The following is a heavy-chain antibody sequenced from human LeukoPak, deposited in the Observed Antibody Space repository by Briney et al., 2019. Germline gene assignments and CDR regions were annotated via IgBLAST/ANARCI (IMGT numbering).Heavy chain of an antibody. D-gene: IGHD2-2*02. CDR2: MGGDRGST. Sequence: QSGGSLRLSWAASGFTFDDEAMRWVRQARGRGLEWVSLMGGDRGSTYYADSVKGRFTISRDNSKKSLYLQMNSLRTEDTALYYCAKDSAAIGDYGMDVWGQGTTVSVSS. V-gene: IGHV3-43*02. J-gene: IGHJ6*02. CDR3: AKDSAAIGDYGMDV. CDR1: GFTFDDEA.